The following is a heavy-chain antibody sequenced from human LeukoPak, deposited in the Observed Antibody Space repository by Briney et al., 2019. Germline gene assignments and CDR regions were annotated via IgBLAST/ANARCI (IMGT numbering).Heavy chain of an antibody. V-gene: IGHV1-46*01. D-gene: IGHD1-1*01. CDR1: GYTFTSYY. CDR3: ARCRYELFCNWFAP. CDR2: IDPSRGST. Sequence: ASVKVSCKASGYTFTSYYLHWVRQAPGQGLEWMGIIDPSRGSTSYAQKFQGRVTMTRDTSTSTVYMEVSSLRSEDTAVYYCARCRYELFCNWFAPWGQGTLVTVSS. J-gene: IGHJ5*02.